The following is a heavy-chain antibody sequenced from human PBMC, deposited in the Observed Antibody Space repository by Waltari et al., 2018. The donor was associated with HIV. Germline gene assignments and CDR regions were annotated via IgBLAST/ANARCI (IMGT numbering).Heavy chain of an antibody. CDR2: INHSGST. J-gene: IGHJ6*02. CDR3: ARGDYYGSGSYYRPGGYYGMDV. D-gene: IGHD3-10*01. V-gene: IGHV4-34*01. Sequence: QVQLQQWGAGLLKPSETLSLTCAVYGGSFSGYYWSWIRQPPGKGLQWIGEINHSGSTNYNPSLKSRVTISVDTSKNQFSLKLSSVTAADTAVYYCARGDYYGSGSYYRPGGYYGMDVWGQGTTVTVSS. CDR1: GGSFSGYY.